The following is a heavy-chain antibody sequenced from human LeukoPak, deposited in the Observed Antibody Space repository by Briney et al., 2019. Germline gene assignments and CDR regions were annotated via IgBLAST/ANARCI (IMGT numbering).Heavy chain of an antibody. V-gene: IGHV1-69*05. CDR3: ARGARGPGGHYYDYVWGSYRYHYFDY. J-gene: IGHJ4*02. CDR1: GGTFSSYA. D-gene: IGHD3-16*02. CDR2: IIPIFGTA. Sequence: ASVKVSXKASGGTFSSYAISWVRQAPGQGLEWMGGIIPIFGTANYAQKFQGRVTITTDESTSTAYMEPSSLRSEDTAVYYCARGARGPGGHYYDYVWGSYRYHYFDYWGQGTLVTVSS.